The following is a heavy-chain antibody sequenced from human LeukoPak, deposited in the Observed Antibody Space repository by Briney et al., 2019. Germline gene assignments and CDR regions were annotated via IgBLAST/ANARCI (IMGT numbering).Heavy chain of an antibody. V-gene: IGHV3-23*01. J-gene: IGHJ3*02. CDR1: GXTFSSYA. Sequence: GGSLRLSCAASGXTFSSYAMSWVRQAPGKGLEWVSAISGSGGSTYYADSVKGRFTISRDNSKNTLYLQMNSLRAEDTAVYYCARDAFGARGIGGGLDIWGQGTMVIVSS. CDR2: ISGSGGST. D-gene: IGHD3-10*01. CDR3: ARDAFGARGIGGGLDI.